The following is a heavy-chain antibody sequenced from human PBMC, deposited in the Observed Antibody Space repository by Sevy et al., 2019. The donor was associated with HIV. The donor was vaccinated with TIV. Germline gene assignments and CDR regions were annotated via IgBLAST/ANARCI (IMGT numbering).Heavy chain of an antibody. CDR3: AGGRYDNSGSFDAFDI. D-gene: IGHD3-22*01. V-gene: IGHV3-23*01. CDR1: GFTFTSYA. J-gene: IGHJ3*02. Sequence: GGSLRLSCKPSGFTFTSYAMSWVRQAPGKGLEWVSTIYGSGGATYYADSVKGRFTISRDNSKNTLYLQMNSLRIEDTAVYYSAGGRYDNSGSFDAFDIWGQGTMVTVS. CDR2: IYGSGGAT.